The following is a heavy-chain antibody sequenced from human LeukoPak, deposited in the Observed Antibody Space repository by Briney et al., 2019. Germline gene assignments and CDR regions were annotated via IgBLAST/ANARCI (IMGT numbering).Heavy chain of an antibody. D-gene: IGHD5-18*01. Sequence: GASVKVSCKASGGTFSRYAISWVRQAPGQGLEWMRGIIPIFGTANYAQKFQGRVTITADESTTTAYMELSSLRSEDTAVYYCARVTHTELSTWFDPWGQGTLVTVSS. CDR2: IIPIFGTA. V-gene: IGHV1-69*13. J-gene: IGHJ5*02. CDR1: GGTFSRYA. CDR3: ARVTHTELSTWFDP.